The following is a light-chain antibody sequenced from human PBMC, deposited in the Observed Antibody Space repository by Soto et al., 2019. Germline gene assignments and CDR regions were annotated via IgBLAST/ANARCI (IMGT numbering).Light chain of an antibody. CDR1: SSDVGDYNY. J-gene: IGLJ1*01. Sequence: QSALTQPPSASGSPGQSVTISCTGTSSDVGDYNYVSWYQQHPGNAPKLMIYEVSKRPSGVPDRFSGSKSGNTASLTVSGLQAEDEADYYCSSYAGSLYVFGTGTKLTVL. V-gene: IGLV2-8*01. CDR2: EVS. CDR3: SSYAGSLYV.